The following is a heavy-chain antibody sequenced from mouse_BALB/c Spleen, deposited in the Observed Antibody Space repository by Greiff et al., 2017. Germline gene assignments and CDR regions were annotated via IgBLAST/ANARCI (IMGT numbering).Heavy chain of an antibody. J-gene: IGHJ4*01. Sequence: QVHVKQPGAELVRPGASVKLSCKASGYTFTSYWMNWVKQRPEQGLEWIGRIDPYDSETHYNQKFKDKAILTVDKSSSTAYMQLSSLTSEDSAVYYCARWGNYDAMDYWGQGTSVTVSS. CDR1: GYTFTSYW. V-gene: IGHV1-74*01. CDR3: ARWGNYDAMDY. D-gene: IGHD2-1*01. CDR2: IDPYDSET.